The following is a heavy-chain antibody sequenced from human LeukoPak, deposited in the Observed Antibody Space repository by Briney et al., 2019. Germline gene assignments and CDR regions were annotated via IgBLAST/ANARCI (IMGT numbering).Heavy chain of an antibody. J-gene: IGHJ4*02. D-gene: IGHD4-17*01. V-gene: IGHV3-64*01. CDR1: ALTFSSYA. Sequence: GGSLRLTCAASALTFSSYAMYWVRQAPEKGLEYVSGISSNGGSTYYANSVKGRFTISRDNSKNTLYLQMGSLRAEDMAVYYCAKFYDYGDSRGYFDYWGQGTLVTVSS. CDR2: ISSNGGST. CDR3: AKFYDYGDSRGYFDY.